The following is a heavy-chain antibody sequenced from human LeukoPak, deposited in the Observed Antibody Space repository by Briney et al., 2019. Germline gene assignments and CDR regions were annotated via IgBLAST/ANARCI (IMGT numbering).Heavy chain of an antibody. J-gene: IGHJ6*02. Sequence: SETLSLTCTVSGGSIGSSSYYWGWIRQPPGKGLEWIGSIYYSGSTYYNPSLKSRVTISVDTSKNQFSLKLSSVTAADTAVYYCARDYSPGLHGWKYYYYGMDVWGQGTTVTVSS. CDR3: ARDYSPGLHGWKYYYYGMDV. V-gene: IGHV4-39*07. CDR1: GGSIGSSSYY. D-gene: IGHD4-11*01. CDR2: IYYSGST.